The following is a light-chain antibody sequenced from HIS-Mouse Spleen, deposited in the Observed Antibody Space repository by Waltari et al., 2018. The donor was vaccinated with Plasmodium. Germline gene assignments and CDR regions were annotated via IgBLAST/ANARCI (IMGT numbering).Light chain of an antibody. CDR1: QSISSY. CDR3: QQSHT. Sequence: DIQMTQSPSSLSASVGDRVTITCRASQSISSYLHWYQQKPGKAPKLLIYAASSLQSGVPSRFSGSGSGTDFTLTISSLQTEDLATYYCQQSHTFGQGTKVEIK. J-gene: IGKJ2*01. V-gene: IGKV1-39*01. CDR2: AAS.